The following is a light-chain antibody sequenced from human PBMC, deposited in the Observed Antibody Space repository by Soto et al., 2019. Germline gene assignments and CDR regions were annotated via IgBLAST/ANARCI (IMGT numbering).Light chain of an antibody. CDR2: AAS. J-gene: IGKJ2*01. Sequence: DIQMTQSPSSLSASVGDRVTITCRASQSISNSLNWYQQKPGKAPNLLIYAASRLQSGVPSRFSGSGSGTDFTLTISSLQPEDFATFYCQQSYSTPRTFGQGTNVDIK. CDR3: QQSYSTPRT. CDR1: QSISNS. V-gene: IGKV1-39*01.